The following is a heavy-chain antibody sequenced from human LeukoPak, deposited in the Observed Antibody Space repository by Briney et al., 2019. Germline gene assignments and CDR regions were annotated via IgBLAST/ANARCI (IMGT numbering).Heavy chain of an antibody. CDR1: GFPFSNAW. V-gene: IGHV3-66*01. Sequence: GGSLRLSCAASGFPFSNAWMSWVRQAPGKGLEWVSLIYSGDRTYYADSVKGRFTISRDNYKNTLYLQMNRLRAEDTAFYYCTRDSLRCSSTTCYREEYWGQGTLVTVSS. D-gene: IGHD2-2*01. CDR2: IYSGDRT. CDR3: TRDSLRCSSTTCYREEY. J-gene: IGHJ4*02.